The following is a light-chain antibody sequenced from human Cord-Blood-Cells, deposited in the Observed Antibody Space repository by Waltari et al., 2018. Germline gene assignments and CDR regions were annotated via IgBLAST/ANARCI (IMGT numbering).Light chain of an antibody. CDR1: SSDVGGYNY. CDR2: DVS. CDR3: CSYAGSYTDV. Sequence: QSALTQPRSVSGSPGQSVTISCTGTSSDVGGYNYVSWYQQHPGKAPKLMFYDVSKRPSGVPDRFSGSKSGNTASLTISGLQAEDEADYYCCSYAGSYTDVFGTGTKVTVL. V-gene: IGLV2-11*01. J-gene: IGLJ1*01.